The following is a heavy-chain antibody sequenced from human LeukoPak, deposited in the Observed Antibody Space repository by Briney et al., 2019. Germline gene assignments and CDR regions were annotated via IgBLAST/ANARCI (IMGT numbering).Heavy chain of an antibody. V-gene: IGHV3-33*01. Sequence: QPGGSLRLSCAASGFTFSSYGMHWVRQAPGKGLEWVAVIWYDGSNKHYADSVKGRFTISRDNSKNTLYLQMNSLRAEDTAVYYCAREGAHYYYDSSGPGVNDAFDIWGQGTMVTVSS. D-gene: IGHD3-22*01. CDR2: IWYDGSNK. CDR1: GFTFSSYG. J-gene: IGHJ3*02. CDR3: AREGAHYYYDSSGPGVNDAFDI.